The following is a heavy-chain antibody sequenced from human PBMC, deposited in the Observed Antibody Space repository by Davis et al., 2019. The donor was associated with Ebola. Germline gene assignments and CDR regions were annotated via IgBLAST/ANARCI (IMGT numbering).Heavy chain of an antibody. D-gene: IGHD5-12*01. CDR3: ARIPGYSGFRYYYYGMDV. CDR2: IYWDDDK. J-gene: IGHJ6*02. V-gene: IGHV2-5*02. CDR1: GFSLRTRGVG. Sequence: SGPTLVNPTQTLTLTCTFSGFSLRTRGVGVGWIREPPGNALEWLALIYWDDDKRYSTSLKTRLTISKDTTKHQVVLTMTNMDPVDTATYYCARIPGYSGFRYYYYGMDVWGQGTTVTVSS.